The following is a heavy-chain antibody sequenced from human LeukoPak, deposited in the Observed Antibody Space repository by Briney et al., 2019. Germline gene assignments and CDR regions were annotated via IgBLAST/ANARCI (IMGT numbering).Heavy chain of an antibody. CDR1: GFTFSSYA. Sequence: PGGSPRLSCAASGFTFSSYAMSWVRQAPGKGLEWVSAISGSGGSTYYADSVKGRFTISRDNSKNTLYLQMNSLRAEDTAVYYCAKGQGGYDEYQYYFDYWGQGTLVTVSS. D-gene: IGHD5-12*01. J-gene: IGHJ4*02. V-gene: IGHV3-23*01. CDR2: ISGSGGST. CDR3: AKGQGGYDEYQYYFDY.